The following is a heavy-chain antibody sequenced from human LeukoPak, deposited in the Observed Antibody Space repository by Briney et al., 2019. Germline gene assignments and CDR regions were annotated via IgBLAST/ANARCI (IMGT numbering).Heavy chain of an antibody. D-gene: IGHD2-2*03. CDR1: GGTFSSYA. J-gene: IGHJ4*02. CDR3: AREGYGYCSSTSCYRWYFDY. V-gene: IGHV1-69*13. Sequence: SVKVSCKASGGTFSSYAISWVRQAPGQGLEWMGGIIPIFGTANYAQKFQGRVTVTADESTSTAYMELSSLRSEDTAVYYCAREGYGYCSSTSCYRWYFDYWGQGTLVTVSS. CDR2: IIPIFGTA.